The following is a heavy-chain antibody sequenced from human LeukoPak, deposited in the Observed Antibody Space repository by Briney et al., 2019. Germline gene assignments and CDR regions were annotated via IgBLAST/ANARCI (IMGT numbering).Heavy chain of an antibody. CDR1: GFSFSDYY. Sequence: GGSLRLSCAAAGFSFSDYYMSWIRQAPGKGLEWVSYIGSRAGNMYYADSVKGRFTISRDNAIRSLYLEMNSLRTEDTAVYYCARARDGYNSGAFDIWGQGTMVTVSS. CDR3: ARARDGYNSGAFDI. D-gene: IGHD5-24*01. CDR2: IGSRAGNM. V-gene: IGHV3-11*04. J-gene: IGHJ3*02.